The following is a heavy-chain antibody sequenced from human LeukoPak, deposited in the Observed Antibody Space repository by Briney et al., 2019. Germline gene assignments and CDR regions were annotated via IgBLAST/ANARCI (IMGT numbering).Heavy chain of an antibody. CDR1: GYTFTSYG. Sequence: GASVKVSCKASGYTFTSYGISWVRQAPGQGLEWMGWISAYNGNTNYAQKLQGRVTMTTDTSTSTACMELRSLRSDDTAVYYCARDTYYDFWSGDNGVDYWGQGTLVTVSS. J-gene: IGHJ4*02. V-gene: IGHV1-18*01. D-gene: IGHD3-3*01. CDR2: ISAYNGNT. CDR3: ARDTYYDFWSGDNGVDY.